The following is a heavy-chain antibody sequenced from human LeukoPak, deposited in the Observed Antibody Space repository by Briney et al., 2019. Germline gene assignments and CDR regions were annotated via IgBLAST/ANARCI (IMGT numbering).Heavy chain of an antibody. CDR3: AKSMSCSSTSCHKRYFDY. CDR2: INFDGSST. J-gene: IGHJ4*02. Sequence: GGSLRLSCAASGFTLSSYWMHWVRQVPGKALVWVSRINFDGSSTNYADAVKGRFTISRDNSKNTLYLQMNSLRAEDTAVYYCAKSMSCSSTSCHKRYFDYWGQGTLVTVSS. CDR1: GFTLSSYW. V-gene: IGHV3-74*01. D-gene: IGHD2-2*02.